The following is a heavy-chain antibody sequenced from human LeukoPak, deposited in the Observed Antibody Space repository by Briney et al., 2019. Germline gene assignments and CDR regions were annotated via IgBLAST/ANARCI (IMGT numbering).Heavy chain of an antibody. CDR2: IRSKANSYAT. Sequence: GGSLRLSCAASGFTFSGSAMHWVRQASGRGLEWVGRIRSKANSYATAYAASVKGRFTISRDDSKNTAYLQMNSLKTEDTAVYYSTCIVAAADYWGPGTLVTVSS. CDR3: TCIVAAADY. V-gene: IGHV3-73*01. D-gene: IGHD6-13*01. CDR1: GFTFSGSA. J-gene: IGHJ4*02.